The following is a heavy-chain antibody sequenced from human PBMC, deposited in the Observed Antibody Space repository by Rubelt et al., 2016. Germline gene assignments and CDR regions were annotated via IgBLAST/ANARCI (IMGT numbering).Heavy chain of an antibody. CDR2: VNPNSGGT. D-gene: IGHD4-17*01. Sequence: QVQLVQSGAEVKKPGASVMVSCKASRYTFTAYYIHWVRQAPGQGLEWMGWVNPNSGGTNYAQKFQGRVTMTRDTSINTAFMELSSLRADDTAVYYCARYLRPADYWGQGTLVTVSS. CDR1: RYTFTAYY. J-gene: IGHJ4*02. CDR3: ARYLRPADY. V-gene: IGHV1-2*02.